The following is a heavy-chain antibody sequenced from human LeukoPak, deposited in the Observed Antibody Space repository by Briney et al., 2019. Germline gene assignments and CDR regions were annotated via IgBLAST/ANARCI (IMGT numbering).Heavy chain of an antibody. CDR1: GGSISSYY. J-gene: IGHJ4*02. D-gene: IGHD6-19*01. Sequence: PSETLSLTCTVSGGSISSYYWSWIRQPPGKGLEWIGYIYYSGSTNYNPSLKSRVTISVDTSKNQFSLKLSSVTAADTAVYYCAGGDLTVAGTARGDYWGQGTLVTVSS. CDR3: AGGDLTVAGTARGDY. V-gene: IGHV4-59*01. CDR2: IYYSGST.